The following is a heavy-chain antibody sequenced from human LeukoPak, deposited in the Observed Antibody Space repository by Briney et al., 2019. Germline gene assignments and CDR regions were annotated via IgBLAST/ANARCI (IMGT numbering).Heavy chain of an antibody. CDR1: GFIFSSYA. Sequence: GGSLRLSCAASGFIFSSYAMSWVRQAPGKGLEWVSAISGSGGSTYYADSVKGRFTISRDNSKNTLYLQMNSLRAEDTAVYYCAKGVGGSSGYYGPDWGQGTLVTVSS. CDR2: ISGSGGST. D-gene: IGHD3-22*01. CDR3: AKGVGGSSGYYGPD. J-gene: IGHJ4*02. V-gene: IGHV3-23*01.